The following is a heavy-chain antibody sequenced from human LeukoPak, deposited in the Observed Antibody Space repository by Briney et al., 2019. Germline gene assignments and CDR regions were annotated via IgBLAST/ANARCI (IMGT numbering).Heavy chain of an antibody. CDR3: AELTGDYYYYMDV. Sequence: SVKVSCKASGGTFSSYAISWVRQAPGQGLEWMGGIIPIFGTANYAQKFQGRVTITADKSTSTASMELSSLRSEDTAVYYCAELTGDYYYYMDVWGKGTTVTVSS. J-gene: IGHJ6*03. CDR1: GGTFSSYA. CDR2: IIPIFGTA. V-gene: IGHV1-69*06. D-gene: IGHD7-27*01.